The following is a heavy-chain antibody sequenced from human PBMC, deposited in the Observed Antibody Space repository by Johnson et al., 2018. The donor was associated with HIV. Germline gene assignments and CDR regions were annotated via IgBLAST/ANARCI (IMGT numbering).Heavy chain of an antibody. CDR3: ARGPYRKNVDTAMVARGNAFDI. J-gene: IGHJ3*02. CDR2: INWNGGST. D-gene: IGHD5-18*01. Sequence: VQLVESGGGVVRPGGSLRLSCAASGFTFYDYGMSWVRQAPGKGLEWVSGINWNGGSTGYADSVKGRFTISRDNAKNSLYLQMNSLRGEDTALYYCARGPYRKNVDTAMVARGNAFDIWGQGTMVTVSS. V-gene: IGHV3-20*04. CDR1: GFTFYDYG.